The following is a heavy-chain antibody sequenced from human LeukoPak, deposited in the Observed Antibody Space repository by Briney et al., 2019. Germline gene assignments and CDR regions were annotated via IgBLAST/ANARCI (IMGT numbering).Heavy chain of an antibody. CDR2: IYYSGST. CDR3: ARDYLRGYSSSPDAFDI. Sequence: PSQTLSLTCTVSGGSISSGGYYWSWIRQHPGTGLEWIGYIYYSGSTYYNPSLKSRVTISVDTSKNQFSLKLSSVTAADTAVYYRARDYLRGYSSSPDAFDIWGQGTMVTVSS. J-gene: IGHJ3*02. V-gene: IGHV4-31*03. D-gene: IGHD6-13*01. CDR1: GGSISSGGYY.